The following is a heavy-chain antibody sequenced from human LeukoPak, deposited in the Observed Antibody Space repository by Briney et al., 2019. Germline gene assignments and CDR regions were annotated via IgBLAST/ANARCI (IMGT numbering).Heavy chain of an antibody. J-gene: IGHJ4*02. V-gene: IGHV3-23*01. D-gene: IGHD2-21*01. CDR1: GFTFSSYA. CDR3: AKDRTVPHCENYFDY. Sequence: GGSLRLSCAASGFTFSSYAMSWVRQAPGKGLEWVSAISGSGGSTYYADSVKGRFTISRDNSKNTLYLQMNSLRAEDTAVYYCAKDRTVPHCENYFDYWGQGTLVTVSS. CDR2: ISGSGGST.